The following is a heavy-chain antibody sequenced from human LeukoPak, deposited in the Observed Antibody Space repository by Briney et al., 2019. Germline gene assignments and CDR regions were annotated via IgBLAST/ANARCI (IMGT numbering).Heavy chain of an antibody. V-gene: IGHV2-5*01. CDR2: IYFNDDK. J-gene: IGHJ5*02. D-gene: IGHD3-10*01. Sequence: KGWGPTLVNPTRTLTLTCTFCGCSGRTGGGGVGWMGQPPGKAVEWLALIYFNDDKRYSPALKSRLTITKDTSKTQVVLTMTNIDPVDTATSYCARSGSFLHNWFDPWGQGTLVTVSS. CDR1: GCSGRTGGGG. CDR3: ARSGSFLHNWFDP.